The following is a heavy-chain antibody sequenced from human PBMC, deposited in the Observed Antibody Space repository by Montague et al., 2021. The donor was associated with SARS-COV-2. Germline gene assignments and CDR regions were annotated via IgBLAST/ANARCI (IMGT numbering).Heavy chain of an antibody. V-gene: IGHV4-39*01. CDR1: GASISASRHY. J-gene: IGHJ2*01. CDR2: IYYNGVT. Sequence: ETLSLACTVSGASISASRHYWGWIRQPPGKGLEWIATIYYNGVTYYNPSFKSRVTISGDPSKSQFSLNVTSVTAEDTGIYYCARLGASWGFDILACYTLTYYYFEVGGRGTLGTVSS. CDR3: ARLGASWGFDILACYTLTYYYFEV. D-gene: IGHD3-9*01.